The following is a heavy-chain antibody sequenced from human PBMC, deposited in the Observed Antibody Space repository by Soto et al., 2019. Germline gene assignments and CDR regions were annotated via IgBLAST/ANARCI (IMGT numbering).Heavy chain of an antibody. CDR1: GGSISSYY. V-gene: IGHV4-59*08. CDR3: ARWGYCSGGSCYGLYMDV. Sequence: LETLSLTCTVSGGSISSYYWSWIRQPPGKGLEWIGYIYYSGSTNYNPSLKSRVTISVDTSKNQFSLKLSSVTAADTAVYYCARWGYCSGGSCYGLYMDVWGKGTTVTVSS. CDR2: IYYSGST. J-gene: IGHJ6*03. D-gene: IGHD2-15*01.